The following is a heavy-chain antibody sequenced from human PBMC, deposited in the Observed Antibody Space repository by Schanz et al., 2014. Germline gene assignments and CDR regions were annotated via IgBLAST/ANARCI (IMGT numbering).Heavy chain of an antibody. CDR1: GYTFTSYG. J-gene: IGHJ4*02. D-gene: IGHD6-19*01. Sequence: QVQLVQSGAEVKKPGASVKVSCKASGYTFTSYGISWVRQAPGQGPEFMGWISTFRNEDTNSARRFQGRLTMTTDTSTSTAYMELRSLRSDDTAVYYCARGGYSSGWYDRDIAHFDYWGQGTLVTVSA. V-gene: IGHV1-18*01. CDR3: ARGGYSSGWYDRDIAHFDY. CDR2: ISTFRNEDT.